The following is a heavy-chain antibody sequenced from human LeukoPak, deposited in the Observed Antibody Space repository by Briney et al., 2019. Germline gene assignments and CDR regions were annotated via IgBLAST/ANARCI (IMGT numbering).Heavy chain of an antibody. Sequence: GGSLRLSCAASGFTFRYSWMSWVRQAPGKGLEWVANIKEDGNEKDYVDSVKGRFTISRDNAKNSLYLQMNSLRAEDTAVYYCAKVGNSGYDLGIWGQGTMVTVSS. CDR2: IKEDGNEK. CDR3: AKVGNSGYDLGI. J-gene: IGHJ3*02. CDR1: GFTFRYSW. V-gene: IGHV3-7*05. D-gene: IGHD5-12*01.